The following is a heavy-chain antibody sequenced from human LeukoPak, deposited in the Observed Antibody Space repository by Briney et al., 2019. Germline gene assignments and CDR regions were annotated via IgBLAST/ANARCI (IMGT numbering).Heavy chain of an antibody. CDR1: GYTFTSYG. D-gene: IGHD2-15*01. J-gene: IGHJ6*02. CDR3: ASPSATYYYYGMDV. V-gene: IGHV1-18*01. CDR2: ISAYNGNT. Sequence: GASVKVSCKASGYTFTSYGINWVRQAPGQGLEWMGWISAYNGNTNYAQKLQGRVTMTTDTSTSTAYMELRSLRSDDTAVYYCASPSATYYYYGMDVWGQGTTVTVSS.